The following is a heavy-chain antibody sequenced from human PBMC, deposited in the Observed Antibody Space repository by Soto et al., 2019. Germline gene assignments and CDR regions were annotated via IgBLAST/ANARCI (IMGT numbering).Heavy chain of an antibody. CDR3: ARALLYCSGGSCRARYSYGMDV. CDR2: MNPNSGNT. CDR1: GYTFTSYD. V-gene: IGHV1-8*01. J-gene: IGHJ6*02. D-gene: IGHD2-15*01. Sequence: QVQLVQSGAEVKKPGASVKVSCKASGYTFTSYDINWVRQATGQGLEWMGWMNPNSGNTGYAQKFQGRVTMTRNTSISTAYMELSSLRSEDTAVYYCARALLYCSGGSCRARYSYGMDVWGQGTTVTVSS.